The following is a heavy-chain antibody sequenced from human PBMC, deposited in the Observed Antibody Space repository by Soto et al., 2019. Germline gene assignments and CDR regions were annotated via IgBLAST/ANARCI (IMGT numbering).Heavy chain of an antibody. CDR3: ARVAPSPEVSFGRVVGEPLHAFDI. J-gene: IGHJ3*02. CDR2: IIPIFGTA. CDR1: GGTFSSYA. D-gene: IGHD1-26*01. V-gene: IGHV1-69*06. Sequence: QVQLVQSGAEVKKSGSSVKVSCKASGGTFSSYAISWVRQAPGQGLEWMGGIIPIFGTANYAQKFQGRVTITADKSTTTAYMELSSLRSEDTAVYYCARVAPSPEVSFGRVVGEPLHAFDIWGQGTLVTVSS.